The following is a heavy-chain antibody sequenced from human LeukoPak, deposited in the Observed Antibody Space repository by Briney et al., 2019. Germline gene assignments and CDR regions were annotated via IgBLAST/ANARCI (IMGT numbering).Heavy chain of an antibody. CDR2: INPNSGGT. J-gene: IGHJ4*02. CDR1: GYTFTGYY. D-gene: IGHD3-22*01. CDR3: ASDYYDSSGYDY. Sequence: GASVKVSCKASGYTFTGYYMYWVRQAPGQGLEWMGWINPNSGGTNYAQKFQGRVTMTSDTSISTAYMELSRLRSDDTAVYYCASDYYDSSGYDYWGQGTLVTVSS. V-gene: IGHV1-2*02.